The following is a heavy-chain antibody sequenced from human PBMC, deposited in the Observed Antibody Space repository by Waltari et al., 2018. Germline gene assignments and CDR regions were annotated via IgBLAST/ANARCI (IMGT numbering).Heavy chain of an antibody. V-gene: IGHV3-15*02. CDR3: TTGGWFNWDRYYFDY. J-gene: IGHJ4*02. CDR2: VKRESDAGTT. CDR1: GFTFSYAW. D-gene: IGHD1-1*01. Sequence: EVHLEESGGALVKPGGSLRLSCAASGFTFSYAWMSWVRQAPGKGLEWVVHVKRESDAGTTNYAAPVKGRFTISRDDSKSKLYLQMSSLKTEDTAVYYCTTGGWFNWDRYYFDYWGRGTLVTVSS.